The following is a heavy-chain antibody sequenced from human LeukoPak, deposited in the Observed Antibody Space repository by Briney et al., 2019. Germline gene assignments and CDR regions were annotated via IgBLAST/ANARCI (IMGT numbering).Heavy chain of an antibody. CDR1: GESFSGYY. D-gene: IGHD3-9*01. V-gene: IGHV4-34*01. CDR2: INHSGST. J-gene: IGHJ4*02. CDR3: ARSRGDYDILTGYYSLYYFDY. Sequence: SETLSLTCAVYGESFSGYYWSWIRQPPGKGLEWIGEINHSGSTNYNPSLKSRVTISVDTSKNQLSLKISSVTAAGTAVYYCARSRGDYDILTGYYSLYYFDYWGQGTLVTVSS.